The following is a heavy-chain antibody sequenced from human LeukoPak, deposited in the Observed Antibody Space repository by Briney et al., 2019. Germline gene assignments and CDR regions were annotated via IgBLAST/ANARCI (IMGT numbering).Heavy chain of an antibody. Sequence: SETLSLTCSVSGGSISSNSFYWGWIRQPPGKGLGWIGSIYYSGSTFYNSSLESRVSLSVDMSKNQLSLKLTSMTAADTAVYYCARQGADYFYYYIDVWGEETAVAVSS. J-gene: IGHJ6*03. D-gene: IGHD3-16*01. CDR2: IYYSGST. CDR1: GGSISSNSFY. V-gene: IGHV4-39*01. CDR3: ARQGADYFYYYIDV.